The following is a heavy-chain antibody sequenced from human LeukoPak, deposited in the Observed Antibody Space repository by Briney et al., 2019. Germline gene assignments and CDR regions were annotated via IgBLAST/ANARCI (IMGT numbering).Heavy chain of an antibody. V-gene: IGHV4-59*01. J-gene: IGHJ5*02. D-gene: IGHD2-15*01. Sequence: PSETLSLTCTVSGGSISSYYWSWIRQPPGKGLEWIGYIYYSGSTNYNPSLKSRVTISVDTSKNQFSLKLSSVTAADTAVYYCARGDCSGGSCSTAEFDPWGQGTLVTVSS. CDR3: ARGDCSGGSCSTAEFDP. CDR2: IYYSGST. CDR1: GGSISSYY.